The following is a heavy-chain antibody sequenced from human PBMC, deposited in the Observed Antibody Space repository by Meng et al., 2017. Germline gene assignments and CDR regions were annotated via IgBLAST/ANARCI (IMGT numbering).Heavy chain of an antibody. CDR1: GFTFSSYG. J-gene: IGHJ4*02. D-gene: IGHD6-19*01. CDR3: ARVDSSGWYWQPHDY. CDR2: IWYDGSNK. Sequence: QVQLVESGGGVVQLGRSLRRACAASGFTFSSYGMHWVRQAPGKGLEWVAVIWYDGSNKYYADSVKGRFTISRDNSKNTLYLQMNSLRAEDTAVYYCARVDSSGWYWQPHDYWGQGTLVTVSS. V-gene: IGHV3-33*01.